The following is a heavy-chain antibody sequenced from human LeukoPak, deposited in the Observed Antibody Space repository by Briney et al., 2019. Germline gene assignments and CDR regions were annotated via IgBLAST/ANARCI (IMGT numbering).Heavy chain of an antibody. CDR3: ARDADYYGSGSYFHAFDI. J-gene: IGHJ3*02. D-gene: IGHD3-10*01. CDR2: ISYDGSNK. Sequence: GGSLRLSCAASGFTFSSYAMHWVCQAPGKGLEWVAVISYDGSNKYYADSVKGRFTISRDNSKNTLYLQMNSLKAEDTAVYYCARDADYYGSGSYFHAFDIWGQGTMVTVSS. V-gene: IGHV3-30-3*01. CDR1: GFTFSSYA.